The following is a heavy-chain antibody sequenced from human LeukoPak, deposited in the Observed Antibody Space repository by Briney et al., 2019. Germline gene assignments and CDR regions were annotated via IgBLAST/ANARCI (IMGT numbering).Heavy chain of an antibody. J-gene: IGHJ4*02. Sequence: GESLKISCKGSGYSFTSYWVAWVRQMPGKGLEWMGVIYPSDSDTRYSPSFQGQVTISADKSITTAFLQWGRLKASATAIYYFAAGEGYFELWGPGTLVHVFS. V-gene: IGHV5-51*01. CDR1: GYSFTSYW. CDR3: AAGEGYFEL. D-gene: IGHD3-9*01. CDR2: IYPSDSDT.